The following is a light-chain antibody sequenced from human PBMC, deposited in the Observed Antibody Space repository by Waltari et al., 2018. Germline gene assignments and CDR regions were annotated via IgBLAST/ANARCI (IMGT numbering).Light chain of an antibody. V-gene: IGKV1-39*01. CDR3: QQSYSIPCA. CDR2: AAS. CDR1: QSISTY. Sequence: DIQMTQSPSSLSASVGDRVTITCRASQSISTYLNWYQVKPGKAPKLLISAASTLQGGVPSRFSGSGSGADFTRTIIKLQPDDYATYYCQQSYSIPCAFGQGTKLEIK. J-gene: IGKJ2*01.